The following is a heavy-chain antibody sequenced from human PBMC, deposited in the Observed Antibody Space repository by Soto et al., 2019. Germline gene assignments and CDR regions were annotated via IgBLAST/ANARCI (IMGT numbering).Heavy chain of an antibody. V-gene: IGHV3-66*03. CDR3: TRGRSMIANADFEY. J-gene: IGHJ4*02. Sequence: GGSLRLSCAASGFTVSYNYISWVRQAPGKGLEWVLLIYSCGNTLRRLNADSVKGRFSISRDTSKNTWSLEMESLGVEDSALYHCTRGRSMIANADFEYWGQGTQVTVS. CDR1: GFTVSYNY. CDR2: IYSCGNT. D-gene: IGHD2-21*01.